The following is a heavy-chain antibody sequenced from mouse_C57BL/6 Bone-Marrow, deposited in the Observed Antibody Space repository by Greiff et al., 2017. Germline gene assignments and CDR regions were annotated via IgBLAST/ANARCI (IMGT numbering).Heavy chain of an antibody. J-gene: IGHJ2*01. V-gene: IGHV1-87*01. CDR1: YTFSRRVH. Sequence: QVQLQESGPELARPWASVKISCQAFYTFSRRVHFAIRDTNYWMQWVKQRPGQGLEWIGAIYPGNGDTSYNQKFKGKATLTADKSSSTAYMQLSSRTSEDSAVYYCLYGYDRGYFDYWGQGTTLTVSS. CDR3: SEDSAVYYCLYGYDRGYFDY. D-gene: IGHD2-2*01. CDR2: GQGLEWIG.